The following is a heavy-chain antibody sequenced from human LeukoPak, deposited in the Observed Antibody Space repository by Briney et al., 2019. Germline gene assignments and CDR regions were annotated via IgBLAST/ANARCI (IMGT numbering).Heavy chain of an antibody. CDR3: ARTRKPYYDFWSGYYDFDY. J-gene: IGHJ4*02. Sequence: ASVKVSCKASGYTFTSYGISWVRQAPGQGLEWMGWISAYNGNTNYAQKLQGRVTMTTDTSTSTAYMELRSLRSDDTAVYYCARTRKPYYDFWSGYYDFDYWGQGTLVTVSS. V-gene: IGHV1-18*01. CDR1: GYTFTSYG. D-gene: IGHD3-3*01. CDR2: ISAYNGNT.